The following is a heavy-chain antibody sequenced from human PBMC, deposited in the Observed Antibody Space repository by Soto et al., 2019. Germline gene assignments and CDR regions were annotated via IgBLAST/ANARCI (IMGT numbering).Heavy chain of an antibody. CDR2: IYWNDDK. Sequence: SGPTLVNTTQTLTLTCTFSGFSLSTSGVGVGWIRQPPGKALEWLALIYWNDDKRYSPSLKSRLTITKDTSKNQVVLTMTNMDPVDTATFFCAKSASSGGYVWFDPWGQGTLVSGSS. V-gene: IGHV2-5*01. D-gene: IGHD6-19*01. CDR3: AKSASSGGYVWFDP. CDR1: GFSLSTSGVG. J-gene: IGHJ5*02.